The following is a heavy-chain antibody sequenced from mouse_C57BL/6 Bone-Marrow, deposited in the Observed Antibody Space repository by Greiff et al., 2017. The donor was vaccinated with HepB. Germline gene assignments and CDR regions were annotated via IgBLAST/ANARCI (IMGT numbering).Heavy chain of an antibody. CDR2: IYPRSGNT. CDR3: AREYYYGSYAMDY. D-gene: IGHD1-1*01. CDR1: GYTFPSYG. V-gene: IGHV1-81*01. J-gene: IGHJ4*01. Sequence: QVQLQQSGAELARPGASVKLSCKASGYTFPSYGISWVKQRTGQGLEWIGEIYPRSGNTYYNEKFKGKATLTADKSSSTAYMELRSLTSEDSAVYFCAREYYYGSYAMDYWGQGTSVTVSS.